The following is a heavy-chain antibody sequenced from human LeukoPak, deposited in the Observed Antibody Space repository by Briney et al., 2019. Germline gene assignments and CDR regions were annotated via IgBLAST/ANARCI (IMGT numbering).Heavy chain of an antibody. J-gene: IGHJ4*02. V-gene: IGHV4-4*02. CDR1: GGSIITTNW. CDR2: VHLNGAT. Sequence: NTSETLSLTCAVSGGSIITTNWWSWVRQPPGKRLEWIGEVHLNGATHYNPSLGSRVSMSIDKSKNHMSLKLTSVTAADTAIYYCTRESGAFSPFGFWGQGTLVTVSS. CDR3: TRESGAFSPFGF. D-gene: IGHD1-26*01.